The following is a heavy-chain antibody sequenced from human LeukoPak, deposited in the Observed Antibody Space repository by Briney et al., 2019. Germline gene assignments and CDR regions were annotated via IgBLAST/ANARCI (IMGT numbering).Heavy chain of an antibody. V-gene: IGHV3-30*02. J-gene: IGHJ4*02. CDR3: AKDSSDYYFDY. D-gene: IGHD3-22*01. CDR1: GFPFRSYG. CDR2: IWYDEITK. Sequence: PGGSLRLSCVASGFPFRSYGIHWVRQAPGKGLEWLAFIWYDEITKNYADSVKGRFTISRDNSKNTLYVQLNSLRPDDTAVYFCAKDSSDYYFDYWGQGTLVTVSS.